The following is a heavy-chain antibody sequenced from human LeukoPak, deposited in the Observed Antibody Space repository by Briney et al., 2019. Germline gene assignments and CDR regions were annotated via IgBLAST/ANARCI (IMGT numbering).Heavy chain of an antibody. D-gene: IGHD2-21*01. CDR2: IYYSGST. V-gene: IGHV4-39*07. CDR3: ARDGGVVFDGGDFDY. J-gene: IGHJ4*02. Sequence: KPSETLSLTCSVYSGSFSGYYWGWIRQPPGKGLEWIGSIYYSGSTYYNPSLKSRVTISVDTSKNQFSLKLSSVTAADTAVYYCARDGGVVFDGGDFDYWGQGTLVTVSS. CDR1: SGSFSGYY.